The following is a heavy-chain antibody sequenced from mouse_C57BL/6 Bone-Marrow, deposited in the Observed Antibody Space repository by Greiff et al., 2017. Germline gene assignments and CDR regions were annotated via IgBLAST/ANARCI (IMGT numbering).Heavy chain of an antibody. V-gene: IGHV6-3*01. CDR1: GFTFSNYW. Sequence: EVKVEESGGGLVQPGGSMKLSCVASGFTFSNYWMNWVRQSPEKGLEWVAQIRLKSDNYATHYAESVKGGFTISRDDSKSSVYLQMNNLRAEDTGIYYCTGYGSRRDYWGQGTTLTVSS. CDR2: IRLKSDNYAT. CDR3: TGYGSRRDY. J-gene: IGHJ2*01. D-gene: IGHD1-1*01.